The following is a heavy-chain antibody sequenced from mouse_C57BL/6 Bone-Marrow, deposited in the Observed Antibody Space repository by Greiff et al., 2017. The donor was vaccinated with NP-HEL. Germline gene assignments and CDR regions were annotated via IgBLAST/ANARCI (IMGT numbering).Heavy chain of an antibody. CDR2: IDPSDSYT. Sequence: QVQLQQPGAELVKPGASVKLSCKASGYTFTSYWMQWVNQRPGQGLEWIGEIDPSDSYTNYNQKFKGKATLTVDTSSSPAYMQLSSLTSEDSAVYYCGIFAYWGQGTLVTVSA. CDR3: GIFAY. J-gene: IGHJ3*01. V-gene: IGHV1-50*01. CDR1: GYTFTSYW.